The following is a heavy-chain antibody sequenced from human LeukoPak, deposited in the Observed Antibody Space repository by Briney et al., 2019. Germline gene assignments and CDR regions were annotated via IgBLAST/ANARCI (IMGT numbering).Heavy chain of an antibody. CDR3: ARRMVRGVYYYYYGMDV. J-gene: IGHJ6*02. CDR2: IWYDGSNK. V-gene: IGHV3-33*01. CDR1: GFTFSSYG. Sequence: GRSLRLSCAVSGFTFSSYGMHWVRQAPGKGLEWVAGIWYDGSNKYYADSVKGRFTISRDNSKNTLYLQMNSLRAEDTAVYYCARRMVRGVYYYYYGMDVWGQGTTVTVSS. D-gene: IGHD3-10*01.